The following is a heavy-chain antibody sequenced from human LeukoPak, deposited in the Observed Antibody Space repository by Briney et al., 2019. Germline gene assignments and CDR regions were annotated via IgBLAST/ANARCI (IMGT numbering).Heavy chain of an antibody. Sequence: SETLSLTCAVYGGSFSGYYWSWIRQSPGKGLEWIGEINHSGSTNYNPSHKSRVTISVDTSKNQFSLKLSSVTAADTAVYYCARGPMVATRPFDYWGQGTLVTVSS. V-gene: IGHV4-34*01. CDR3: ARGPMVATRPFDY. J-gene: IGHJ4*02. D-gene: IGHD5-12*01. CDR1: GGSFSGYY. CDR2: INHSGST.